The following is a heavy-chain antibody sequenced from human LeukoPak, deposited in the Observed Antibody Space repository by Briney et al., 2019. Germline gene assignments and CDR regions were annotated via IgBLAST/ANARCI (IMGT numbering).Heavy chain of an antibody. Sequence: GGSLRLSCAASGFTFRSYNMNWVRQAPGKRPEWVSSISSSSSYLNYADPVKGRFTISRDNAKNSLYLQMNSLRAEDTALYYCARGASRSDYWGQGTLVTGSS. V-gene: IGHV3-21*01. CDR3: ARGASRSDY. CDR1: GFTFRSYN. J-gene: IGHJ4*02. CDR2: ISSSSSYL.